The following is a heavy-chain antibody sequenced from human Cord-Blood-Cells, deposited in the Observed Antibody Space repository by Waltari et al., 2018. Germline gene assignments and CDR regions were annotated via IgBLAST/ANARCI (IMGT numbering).Heavy chain of an antibody. CDR3: ARDLTGQNPHRDY. J-gene: IGHJ4*02. Sequence: EVQLVESGGGLVQPGGSLRLSCAASGFTFSSYSMNWVRQAPGKGLGGVSDISRSSSTIYYADSVKGRFTISRDNAKNSLYLQMNSLRDEDTAVYYGARDLTGQNPHRDYWGQGTLVTVSS. V-gene: IGHV3-48*02. CDR1: GFTFSSYS. CDR2: ISRSSSTI.